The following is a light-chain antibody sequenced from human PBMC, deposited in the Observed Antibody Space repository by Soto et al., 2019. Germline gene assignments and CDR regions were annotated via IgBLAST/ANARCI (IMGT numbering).Light chain of an antibody. V-gene: IGKV3-20*01. J-gene: IGKJ2*01. Sequence: EIVLTQSPGTLSLPPGERATLSCRASQSVSSTYLAWYQHKPGQAPRLLIYGANNRAAGIPERFSGSGSGTDFTLTIRRLEPEDFALYYCQQYGGSPPYTFGQGTKLE. CDR1: QSVSSTY. CDR3: QQYGGSPPYT. CDR2: GAN.